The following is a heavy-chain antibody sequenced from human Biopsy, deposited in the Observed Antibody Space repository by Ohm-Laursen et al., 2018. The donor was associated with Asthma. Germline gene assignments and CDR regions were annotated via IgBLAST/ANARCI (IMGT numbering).Heavy chain of an antibody. CDR3: ARGGYCTSPTCPWGRYATDV. CDR2: ISFDGSTK. Sequence: SLRLSCAASGLTFRNYGMHWVRQAPGKGLEWVALISFDGSTKYFADSVKGRFTISRDNAKNSLYLHMNSLRAEDTAVYYCARGGYCTSPTCPWGRYATDVWGQGTTVTVSS. CDR1: GLTFRNYG. D-gene: IGHD2-2*01. J-gene: IGHJ6*02. V-gene: IGHV3-30*03.